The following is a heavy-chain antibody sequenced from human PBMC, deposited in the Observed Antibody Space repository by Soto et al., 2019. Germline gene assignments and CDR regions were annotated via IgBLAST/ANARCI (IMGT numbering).Heavy chain of an antibody. D-gene: IGHD2-15*01. V-gene: IGHV2-5*02. CDR2: IYWDDDK. CDR3: AHRPSYCSGGSCYSGFDY. Sequence: QITLKESGPTLVKPTQTLTLTCTFSGFSLSTSGVGVGWIRQAPGKALEWRALIYWDDDKRYSPSLKSRLTITKDTSKNQVVLTMTNMDTVDTATYYCAHRPSYCSGGSCYSGFDYWGQGTLVTVSS. J-gene: IGHJ4*02. CDR1: GFSLSTSGVG.